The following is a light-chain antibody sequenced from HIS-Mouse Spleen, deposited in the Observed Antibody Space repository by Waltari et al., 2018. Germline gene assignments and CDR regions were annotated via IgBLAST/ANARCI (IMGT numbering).Light chain of an antibody. CDR1: QGIRSY. CDR2: AAS. Sequence: DIQLTQSPSFLSASVGDRVTITCRASQGIRSYLAWYQQKTGKAPKLLIYAASTLQSGVPSRFSGSGSGTEFTLTISSLQPEDFATYYCQQLNSYPPTFGQGTKVEIK. V-gene: IGKV1-9*01. J-gene: IGKJ1*01. CDR3: QQLNSYPPT.